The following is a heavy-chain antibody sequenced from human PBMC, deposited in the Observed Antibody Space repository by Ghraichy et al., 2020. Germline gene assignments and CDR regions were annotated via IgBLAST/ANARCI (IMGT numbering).Heavy chain of an antibody. J-gene: IGHJ3*02. D-gene: IGHD3-22*01. CDR2: MSKSGTYI. CDR3: ARDKGYYSDSSAGVLDI. V-gene: IGHV3-21*01. Sequence: GGSLRLSCAASGFTFSSYNMNWVRQAPGKGLEWVSVMSKSGTYIYYADSVKGRFTISRDNAKSSLYLQMNSLRADDTAVYYCARDKGYYSDSSAGVLDIWGQGTMVIVSS. CDR1: GFTFSSYN.